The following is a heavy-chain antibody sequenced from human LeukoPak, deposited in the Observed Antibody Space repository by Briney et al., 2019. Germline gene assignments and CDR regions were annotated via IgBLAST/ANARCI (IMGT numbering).Heavy chain of an antibody. CDR1: GFTVSSNY. CDR3: ARWRLQCFDY. CDR2: IFSVGST. V-gene: IGHV3-53*01. J-gene: IGHJ4*02. Sequence: PGGSLRLSCAASGFTVSSNYMSWVRQAPGKGLEWVSVIFSVGSTYYADSVKGRFTISRDNSKNTLYLQMNSLRAEDTAVYYCARWRLQCFDYWGQGTPVTVSS. D-gene: IGHD5-24*01.